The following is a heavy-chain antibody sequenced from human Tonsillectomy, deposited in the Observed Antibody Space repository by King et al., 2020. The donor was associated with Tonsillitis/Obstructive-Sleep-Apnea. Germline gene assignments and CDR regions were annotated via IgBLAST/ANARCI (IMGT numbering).Heavy chain of an antibody. CDR2: ISYDGSNK. Sequence: VQLVESGGGVVQPGRSLRLSCAASGFTFSNYAIHWVRQAPGKGLEWVAVISYDGSNKYYADSVKGRFTISRDNSKNTLYLQMNSPRAEDTAVYYCARGDGIVVVIASSFDYWGQGTLVTVSS. CDR3: ARGDGIVVVIASSFDY. V-gene: IGHV3-30*04. CDR1: GFTFSNYA. D-gene: IGHD2-21*01. J-gene: IGHJ4*02.